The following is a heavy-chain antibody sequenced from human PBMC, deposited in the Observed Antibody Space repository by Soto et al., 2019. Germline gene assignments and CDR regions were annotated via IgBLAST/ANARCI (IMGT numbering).Heavy chain of an antibody. CDR1: GYSFTSYW. V-gene: IGHV5-51*03. CDR3: ARLDTMVRGVIKFAARNYYYMDV. J-gene: IGHJ6*03. CDR2: IYPGDSDT. D-gene: IGHD3-10*01. Sequence: EVQLVQSGAEVKKPGESLKISCKGSGYSFTSYWIGWVRQMPGKGLEWMGIIYPGDSDTRYSPSFQGQVTISADKSISTAYLQWSSLKASDTAMYYCARLDTMVRGVIKFAARNYYYMDVWGKGTTVTVSS.